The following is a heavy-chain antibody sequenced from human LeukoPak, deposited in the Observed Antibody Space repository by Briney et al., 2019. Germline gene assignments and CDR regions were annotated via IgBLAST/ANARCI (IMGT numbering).Heavy chain of an antibody. D-gene: IGHD5-18*01. CDR1: GYIFTSYW. J-gene: IGHJ4*02. CDR2: IYPGDSDT. CDR3: ARQGVYVDTAMVSDY. V-gene: IGHV5-51*01. Sequence: GESLKISCNGSGYIFTSYWIGRVRHMPGKRLEWRGIIYPGDSDTRYSPSFKGQVTISADKSIRTAYLQWSSLKASDTAMYYCARQGVYVDTAMVSDYWGQGTLVTVSS.